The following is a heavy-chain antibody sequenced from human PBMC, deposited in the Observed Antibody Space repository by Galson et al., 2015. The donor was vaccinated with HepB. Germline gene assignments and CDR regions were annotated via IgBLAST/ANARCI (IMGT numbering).Heavy chain of an antibody. D-gene: IGHD5-24*01. CDR1: GYSFTSYW. V-gene: IGHV5-10-1*01. CDR2: IDPSDSYT. Sequence: QSGAEVKKPGESLRISCKGSGYSFTSYWISWVRQMPGKGLEWMGRIDPSDSYTNYSPSFQGHVTISADKSISTAYLQWSSLKASDTAMYYCASLPRGWLQSQWYFDLWGRGTLVTVSS. CDR3: ASLPRGWLQSQWYFDL. J-gene: IGHJ2*01.